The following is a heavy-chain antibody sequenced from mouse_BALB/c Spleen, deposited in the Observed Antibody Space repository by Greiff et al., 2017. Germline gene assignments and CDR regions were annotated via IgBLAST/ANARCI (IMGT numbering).Heavy chain of an antibody. CDR2: ISSGSSTI. CDR3: ARAYYGNYVAMDY. J-gene: IGHJ4*01. V-gene: IGHV5-17*02. D-gene: IGHD2-10*01. Sequence: EVNVVESGGGLVQPGGSRKLSCAASGFTFSSFGMHWVRQAPEKGLEWVAYISSGSSTIYYADTVKGRFTISRDNPKNTLFLQMTSLRSEDTAMYYCARAYYGNYVAMDYWGQGTSVTVSS. CDR1: GFTFSSFG.